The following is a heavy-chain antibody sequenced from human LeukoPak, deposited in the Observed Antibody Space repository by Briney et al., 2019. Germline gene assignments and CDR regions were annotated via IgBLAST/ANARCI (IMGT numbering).Heavy chain of an antibody. J-gene: IGHJ4*02. CDR1: GGSIRGSSDY. CDR2: INHSGST. Sequence: SETLSLTCTVSGGSIRGSSDYWGWIRQSPGKGLEWIGEINHSGSTNYNPSLKSRVTISVDTSKSQFSLKLKSVTAADTAVYYCARDPTTVVTVPYYFDDWGQGTLVTVSS. V-gene: IGHV4-39*07. CDR3: ARDPTTVVTVPYYFDD. D-gene: IGHD4-23*01.